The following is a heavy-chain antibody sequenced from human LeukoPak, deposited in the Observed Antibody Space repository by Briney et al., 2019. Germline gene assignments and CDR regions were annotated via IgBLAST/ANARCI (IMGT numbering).Heavy chain of an antibody. D-gene: IGHD2-8*01. CDR3: AELGYWTNGICYSLDP. V-gene: IGHV5-51*01. Sequence: GASLKISCKASGSSFTTYWIGWVRQMPGKGLEWMGLIYPGDSDTRYSPSFQGQVTISADKSISTAYLQWRSLQASAPARYYCAELGYWTNGICYSLDPWGQGTLVTVSS. CDR1: GSSFTTYW. J-gene: IGHJ5*02. CDR2: IYPGDSDT.